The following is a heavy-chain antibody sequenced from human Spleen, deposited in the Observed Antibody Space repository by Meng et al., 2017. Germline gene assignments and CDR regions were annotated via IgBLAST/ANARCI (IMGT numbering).Heavy chain of an antibody. CDR2: IYYSGSA. D-gene: IGHD2-8*01. Sequence: QLQLQESDPGLVKPSETLSLTCTVSGGSISSTNYYWAWIRQPPGKGLEYVGSIYYSGSAFYNPSLKSRVTISIDTSKNQFSLKLTSVTAADTAVYYCCTQQHYNWFDPWGQGTLVTVSS. CDR1: GGSISSTNYY. V-gene: IGHV4-39*07. J-gene: IGHJ5*02. CDR3: CTQQHYNWFDP.